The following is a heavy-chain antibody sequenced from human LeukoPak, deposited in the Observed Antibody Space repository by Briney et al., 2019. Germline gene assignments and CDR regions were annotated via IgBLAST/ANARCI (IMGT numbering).Heavy chain of an antibody. Sequence: GGSLRLSCAASGFTFSSYGMHWVRQAPGKGLERVAVIWYDGSNKYYADSVKGRFTISRDNSKNTLYLQMNSLRAEDTAVYYCARAGGYHRKDYFDYWGQGPLVTVSS. J-gene: IGHJ4*02. CDR1: GFTFSSYG. CDR2: IWYDGSNK. D-gene: IGHD5-12*01. V-gene: IGHV3-33*01. CDR3: ARAGGYHRKDYFDY.